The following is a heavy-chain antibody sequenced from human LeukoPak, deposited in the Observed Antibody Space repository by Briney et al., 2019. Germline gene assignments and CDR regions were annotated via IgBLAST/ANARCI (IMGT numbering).Heavy chain of an antibody. CDR2: INHSGST. Sequence: PSETLSLTCAVYGGSFSGYYWSWIRQPPGKGLEWIGEINHSGSTNYNPSLKSRVTISVDTSKNQFSLKLSSVTAADTAVYYCARGQQLVGYWGQGTLVTVSS. V-gene: IGHV4-34*01. J-gene: IGHJ4*02. CDR1: GGSFSGYY. D-gene: IGHD6-13*01. CDR3: ARGQQLVGY.